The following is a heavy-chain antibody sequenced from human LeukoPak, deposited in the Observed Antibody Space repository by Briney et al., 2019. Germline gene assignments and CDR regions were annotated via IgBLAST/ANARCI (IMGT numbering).Heavy chain of an antibody. CDR2: IYYSGST. V-gene: IGHV4-59*01. CDR1: GGSIINYY. D-gene: IGHD6-6*01. J-gene: IGHJ4*02. Sequence: SSETLSLTCAVSGGSIINYYWSWIRQPPGKGLEWIGYIYYSGSTNYNPSLKSRVTISVDTSKNQFSLKLSSVTAADTAVYYCAREGAARHFDYWGQGTLVTVSS. CDR3: AREGAARHFDY.